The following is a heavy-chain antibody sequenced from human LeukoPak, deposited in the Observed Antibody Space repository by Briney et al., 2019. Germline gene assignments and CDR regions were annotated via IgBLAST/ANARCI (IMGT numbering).Heavy chain of an antibody. CDR3: ARERFTIFGVVIRYNWFDP. J-gene: IGHJ5*02. CDR2: IIPIFGTA. V-gene: IGHV1-69*05. D-gene: IGHD3-3*01. Sequence: SVKVSCKASGGTFSSYAISWVRQAPGQGLEWMGGIIPIFGTANYAQKFQGRVTITTDESTSTAYMELSSLRSEDTAVYYCARERFTIFGVVIRYNWFDPWGQGTLVTVSS. CDR1: GGTFSSYA.